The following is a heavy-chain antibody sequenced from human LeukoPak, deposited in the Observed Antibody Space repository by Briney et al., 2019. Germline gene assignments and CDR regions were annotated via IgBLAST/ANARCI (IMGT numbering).Heavy chain of an antibody. CDR3: ARDVAADQRYYYYYMDV. Sequence: PSQTLSLTCTVSGGSISSGGYYWSWIRQPPGKGLEWIGYIYHSGSTYYNPSLKSRVTISVDRSKNQFSLKLSSVTAADTAVYYCARDVAADQRYYYYYMDVWGKGTTVTVSS. CDR2: IYHSGST. CDR1: GGSISSGGYY. V-gene: IGHV4-30-2*01. J-gene: IGHJ6*03. D-gene: IGHD6-13*01.